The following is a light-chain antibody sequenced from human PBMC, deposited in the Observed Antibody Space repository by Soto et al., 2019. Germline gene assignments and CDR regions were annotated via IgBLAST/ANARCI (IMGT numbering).Light chain of an antibody. CDR2: EVT. V-gene: IGLV2-14*01. CDR3: NSYTSSSTFV. Sequence: QSALTQSASVSGSPGQSITISCTGGTSDVGGYKYVSWYQQHPGKAPKLVIYEVTNRPSGVSTRFSGSKSGNTASLTISGLQAEDEADYYCNSYTSSSTFVFGTGTKLTVL. J-gene: IGLJ1*01. CDR1: TSDVGGYKY.